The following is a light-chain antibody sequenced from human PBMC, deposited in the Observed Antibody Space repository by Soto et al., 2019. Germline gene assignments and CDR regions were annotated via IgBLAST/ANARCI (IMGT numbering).Light chain of an antibody. CDR2: AAS. V-gene: IGKV1-9*01. Sequence: DIPLTQSPSFLSASVGDRVTITCRASQGMSSYLAWYQQKPGKAPKLLIYAASTLQSGVPSRFSGSGSGTEFTLTISSLQPEDFANYYCQQLNSYPRTFGQGTKVEIK. CDR1: QGMSSY. CDR3: QQLNSYPRT. J-gene: IGKJ1*01.